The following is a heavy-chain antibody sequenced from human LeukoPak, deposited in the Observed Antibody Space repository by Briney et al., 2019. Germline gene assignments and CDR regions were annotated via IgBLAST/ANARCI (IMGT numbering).Heavy chain of an antibody. CDR3: AWASGSYYSIDY. V-gene: IGHV1-46*03. Sequence: ASVKVSCKASGYTFTSYYMHWVRQAPGQGLEWMGIINPGGGSTSYAQKFQGRVTVTRDTSTSTVYMELSSLRSEDTAVYYCAWASGSYYSIDYWGQGTLVTVSS. CDR2: INPGGGST. D-gene: IGHD1-26*01. CDR1: GYTFTSYY. J-gene: IGHJ4*02.